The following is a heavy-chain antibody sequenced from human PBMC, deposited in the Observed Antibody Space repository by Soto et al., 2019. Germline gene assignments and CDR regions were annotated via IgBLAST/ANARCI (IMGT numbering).Heavy chain of an antibody. CDR2: IYYSGST. D-gene: IGHD1-1*01. V-gene: IGHV4-59*01. Sequence: QVQLPESGPGLVKPSETLSLTCTVSGGSISSYYWSWIRQPPGKGLEWIGYIYYSGSTNYNPSLKSRVTISVDTSKNQFSLKLSSVTAADTAVYYCARFGRHRALFDYWGQGTLVTVSS. CDR3: ARFGRHRALFDY. J-gene: IGHJ4*02. CDR1: GGSISSYY.